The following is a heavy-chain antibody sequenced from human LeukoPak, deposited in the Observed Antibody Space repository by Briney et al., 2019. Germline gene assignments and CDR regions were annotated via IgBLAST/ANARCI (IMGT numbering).Heavy chain of an antibody. CDR2: FDPEDGEA. CDR3: VTDIRSGWRNY. J-gene: IGHJ4*02. D-gene: IGHD6-19*01. CDR1: GYSLTEVS. V-gene: IGHV1-24*01. Sequence: ASVKVSCKVSGYSLTEVSTHWARQAPGKGLEWMGGFDPEDGEAIYAQKVQGRLTMTEDTSMDTAFMELRSLKSEDTAIYYCVTDIRSGWRNYWGQGTLITVSS.